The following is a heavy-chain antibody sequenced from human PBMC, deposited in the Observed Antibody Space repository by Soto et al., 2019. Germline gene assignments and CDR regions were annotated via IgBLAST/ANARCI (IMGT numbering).Heavy chain of an antibody. V-gene: IGHV3-7*01. CDR1: GFTFSSYW. CDR3: ARGAVAGYYYYGMDV. D-gene: IGHD6-19*01. CDR2: IKQDGSEK. J-gene: IGHJ6*02. Sequence: LRLSCAASGFTFSSYWMSWVRQAPGKGLEWVANIKQDGSEKYYVDSVKGRFTISRDNAKNSLYLQMNSLRAEDTAVYYCARGAVAGYYYYGMDVWGQGTTVTVSS.